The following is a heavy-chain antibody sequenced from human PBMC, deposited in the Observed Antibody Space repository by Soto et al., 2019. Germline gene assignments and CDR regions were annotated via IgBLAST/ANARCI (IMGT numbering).Heavy chain of an antibody. CDR2: ISDDGSTK. J-gene: IGHJ5*02. CDR3: TRADLTVTLSVFDP. V-gene: IGHV3-30-3*01. CDR1: GFIFSMYF. D-gene: IGHD4-17*01. Sequence: QVQLLESGGGVVQPGRSLRLSCAASGFIFSMYFMHWVRQAPGKGLEWVALISDDGSTKYYADSVTGRFTISRDNSKSTLYLQMNSLSADDTAVYYCTRADLTVTLSVFDPWGQGTLVTVSS.